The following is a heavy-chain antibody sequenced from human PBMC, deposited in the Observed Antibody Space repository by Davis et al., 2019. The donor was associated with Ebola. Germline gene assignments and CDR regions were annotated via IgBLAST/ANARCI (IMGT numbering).Heavy chain of an antibody. J-gene: IGHJ6*02. CDR3: AREYGTMVQGVIAYYYYGMDV. CDR1: GGSISSSNYY. V-gene: IGHV4-61*09. Sequence: LRLSCTVSGGSISSSNYYWTWIRQPAGKGLEWIGHIYTSGSTNYNPSLKSRVTISVDTSKNQFSLKLSSVTAADTAVYYCAREYGTMVQGVIAYYYYGMDVWGQGTTVTVSS. D-gene: IGHD3-10*01. CDR2: IYTSGST.